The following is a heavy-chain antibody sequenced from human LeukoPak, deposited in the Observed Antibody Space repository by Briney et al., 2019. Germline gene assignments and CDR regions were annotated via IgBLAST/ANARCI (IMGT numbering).Heavy chain of an antibody. V-gene: IGHV1-18*01. Sequence: ASVKVSCKASGYTFTSYGISWVLQAPGQGLEWMGWISAYNGNTNYAQKLQGRVTMTTDTSTSTAYMELRSLRSDDTAVYYCASRRRYCSGGSCSTPFDYWGQGTLVTVSS. J-gene: IGHJ4*02. D-gene: IGHD2-15*01. CDR3: ASRRRYCSGGSCSTPFDY. CDR2: ISAYNGNT. CDR1: GYTFTSYG.